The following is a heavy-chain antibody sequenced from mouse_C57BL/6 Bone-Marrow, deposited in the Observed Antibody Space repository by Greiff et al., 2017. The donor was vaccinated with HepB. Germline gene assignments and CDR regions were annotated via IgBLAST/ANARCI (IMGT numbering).Heavy chain of an antibody. CDR2: ISSGGDYI. J-gene: IGHJ4*01. CDR3: TRAYGSSYCAMDY. V-gene: IGHV5-9-1*02. Sequence: VQGVESGEGLVKPGGSLKLSCAASGFTFSSYAMSWVRQTPEKRLEWVAYISSGGDYIYYAHTVKGRFTISRDDARNTLYLQMSILKSEDTAMYYCTRAYGSSYCAMDYWGQGTSVTVSS. CDR1: GFTFSSYA. D-gene: IGHD1-1*01.